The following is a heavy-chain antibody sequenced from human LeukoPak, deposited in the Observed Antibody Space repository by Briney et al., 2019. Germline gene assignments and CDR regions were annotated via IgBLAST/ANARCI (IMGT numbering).Heavy chain of an antibody. CDR3: ARVRLYYYDSSGYYYFDY. V-gene: IGHV3-21*01. CDR1: GFTFSSYS. J-gene: IGHJ4*02. D-gene: IGHD3-22*01. CDR2: ISSSSSYM. Sequence: GGSLRLSCAASGFTFSSYSMNWVRQAPGKGLEWVSSISSSSSYMYYADSVKGRFTISRDNAKNSLYLQMNSLRAEDTAVYYCARVRLYYYDSSGYYYFDYWGQGTLVTVSS.